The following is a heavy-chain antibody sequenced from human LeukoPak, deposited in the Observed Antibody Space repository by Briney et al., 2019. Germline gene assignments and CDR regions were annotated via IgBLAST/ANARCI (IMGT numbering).Heavy chain of an antibody. D-gene: IGHD3-10*01. CDR2: IYSGGST. CDR3: ARVRDYYGSGSYWFDP. J-gene: IGHJ5*02. CDR1: GFPFSSYE. V-gene: IGHV3-53*01. Sequence: GGSLRLSCAPSGFPFSSYEMNWVGQAPGGGLEGVSVIYSGGSTYYAASVKARFTISRDNSKNTLYLQMNSLRAEDTAVYYCARVRDYYGSGSYWFDPWGQGTLVTVSS.